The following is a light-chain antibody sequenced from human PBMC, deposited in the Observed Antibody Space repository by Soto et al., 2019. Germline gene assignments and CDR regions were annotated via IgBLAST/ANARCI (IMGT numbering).Light chain of an antibody. CDR1: SSDVGGYKY. CDR3: SSYTSSGTQV. Sequence: QSVLTQPASVSGSPGQSITISCTGTSSDVGGYKYVSWYQQHPGKAPKLMIYDVSNRPSGVSNRFSGSKSGNTASLTISGPQAEDEADYYCSSYTSSGTQVFGTGTKVTVL. CDR2: DVS. J-gene: IGLJ1*01. V-gene: IGLV2-14*01.